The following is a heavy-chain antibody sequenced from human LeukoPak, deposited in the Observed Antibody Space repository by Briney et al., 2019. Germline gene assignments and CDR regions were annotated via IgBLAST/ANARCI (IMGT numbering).Heavy chain of an antibody. CDR3: ASPSPRYCSSTSCGRYMDV. D-gene: IGHD2-2*01. V-gene: IGHV4-39*07. CDR1: GGSISSGANY. Sequence: SQTLSLTCTVSGGSISSGANYWGWIRQPPEKGLEWIGSIYYTGGSFYSPSLKSRVTISVDTSKNQFSLKLSSVTAADTAVYYCASPSPRYCSSTSCGRYMDVWGKGTTVTVSS. J-gene: IGHJ6*03. CDR2: IYYTGGS.